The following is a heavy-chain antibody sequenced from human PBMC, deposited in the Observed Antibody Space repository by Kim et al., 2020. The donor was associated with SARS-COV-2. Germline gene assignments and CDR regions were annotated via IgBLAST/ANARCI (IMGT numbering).Heavy chain of an antibody. CDR3: ARQSSLVYAILSHYYYGMDV. V-gene: IGHV4-59*08. J-gene: IGHJ6*02. CDR1: GGSISSYY. Sequence: SETLSLTCTVSGGSISSYYWSWIRQPPGKGLEWIGYIYYSGSTNYNPSLKSRVTISVDTSKNQFSLKLSSVTAADTAVYYCARQSSLVYAILSHYYYGMDVWGQGTTVTVSS. D-gene: IGHD2-8*01. CDR2: IYYSGST.